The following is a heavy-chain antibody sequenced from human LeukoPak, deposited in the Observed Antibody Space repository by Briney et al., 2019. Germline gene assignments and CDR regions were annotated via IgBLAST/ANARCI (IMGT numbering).Heavy chain of an antibody. CDR1: GGSISSSSYY. CDR2: IYYSGST. V-gene: IGHV4-39*07. CDR3: ARGRQLLFY. Sequence: SETLSLTCTVSGGSISSSSYYWGWIRQPPGKGLEWIGTIYYSGSTYYNPSLKSRVTISVDTSKNQFSLKLSSVTAADTAVYYCARGRQLLFYWGQGTLVTVSS. D-gene: IGHD6-13*01. J-gene: IGHJ4*02.